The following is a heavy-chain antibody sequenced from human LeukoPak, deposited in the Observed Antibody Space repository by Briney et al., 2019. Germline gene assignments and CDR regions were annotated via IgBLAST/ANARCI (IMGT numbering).Heavy chain of an antibody. CDR1: GFTVSSSY. V-gene: IGHV3-53*01. J-gene: IGHJ4*02. Sequence: QPGGSLRLSCAASGFTVSSSYMSWVRQAPGKGLEWVSVIYSGGSTYSADSVKGRFTISRDNSKNTLYLQMNSLRAEDTAVYYCASVDSGYPYYFEYWGQGTLVTVSS. CDR3: ASVDSGYPYYFEY. D-gene: IGHD3-22*01. CDR2: IYSGGST.